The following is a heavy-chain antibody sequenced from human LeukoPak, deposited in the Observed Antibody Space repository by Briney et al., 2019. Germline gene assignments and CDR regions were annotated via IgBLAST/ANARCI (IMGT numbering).Heavy chain of an antibody. D-gene: IGHD6-19*01. CDR1: GFTFSSYA. J-gene: IGHJ4*02. CDR3: ARDQSTAEGGWYGFYFDY. CDR2: ISYDGSNK. Sequence: GRSLRLSCAASGFTFSSYAMHWVRQAPGKGLEWVAVISYDGSNKYYADSVKGRFTISRDNSKNTLYLQMSSLRAEDTAVYYCARDQSTAEGGWYGFYFDYWGQGTLVTVSS. V-gene: IGHV3-30*04.